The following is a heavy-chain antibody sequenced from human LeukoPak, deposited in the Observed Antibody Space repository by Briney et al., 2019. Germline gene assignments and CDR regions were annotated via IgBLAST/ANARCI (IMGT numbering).Heavy chain of an antibody. CDR3: ARRSFYYYDSSGYYGY. Sequence: SETLSLTCAVHGGSFSGYYWSWIRQPPGKGLEWIGEINHSGSTNYNPSLKSRVTISVDTSKNQFSLKLSSVTAAGTAVYYCARRSFYYYDSSGYYGYWGQGTLVTVSS. V-gene: IGHV4-34*01. CDR2: INHSGST. CDR1: GGSFSGYY. J-gene: IGHJ4*02. D-gene: IGHD3-22*01.